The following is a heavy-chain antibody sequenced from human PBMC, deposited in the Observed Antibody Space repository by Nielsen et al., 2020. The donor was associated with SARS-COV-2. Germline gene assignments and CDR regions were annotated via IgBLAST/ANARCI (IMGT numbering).Heavy chain of an antibody. CDR2: IVVGSGNT. CDR3: ARGPGYCSSTSCYYYYGMDV. V-gene: IGHV1-58*02. Sequence: SVKVSCKASGFTFTSSAMQWVRQARGQRLEWIGWIVVGSGNTNYAQKFQERVTITRDMSTSTAYMELSSLRSEDTAVYYCARGPGYCSSTSCYYYYGMDVWGQGTTVTVSS. J-gene: IGHJ6*02. D-gene: IGHD2-2*01. CDR1: GFTFTSSA.